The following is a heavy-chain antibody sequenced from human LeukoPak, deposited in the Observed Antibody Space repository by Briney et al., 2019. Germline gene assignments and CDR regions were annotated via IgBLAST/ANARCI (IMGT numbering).Heavy chain of an antibody. Sequence: ASVKLSCNSSVYTFTSYDINWVRQATGQGLEWMRCMNPNSGNTSYAQKFQGRGTMTRNTSISTAYMELSSLRSEETAVYYCARVPSGILYSLDGMDVWGEGTTVTVSS. V-gene: IGHV1-8*01. CDR3: ARVPSGILYSLDGMDV. J-gene: IGHJ6*04. CDR2: MNPNSGNT. CDR1: VYTFTSYD. D-gene: IGHD2-8*01.